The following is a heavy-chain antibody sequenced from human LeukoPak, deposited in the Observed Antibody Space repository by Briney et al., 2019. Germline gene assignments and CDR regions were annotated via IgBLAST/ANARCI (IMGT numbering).Heavy chain of an antibody. CDR2: IQTSGST. CDR1: GGSISSHF. J-gene: IGHJ6*03. V-gene: IGHV4-4*09. Sequence: SETLSLTCSVSGGSISSHFWSWIRQPPGRGLEYIGYIQTSGSTNYNPSLKSRVTISIDTSKNQFSLKLSSVTAADTALYFCARKHRDYYYMDVWGKGTTVTVS. CDR3: ARKHRDYYYMDV.